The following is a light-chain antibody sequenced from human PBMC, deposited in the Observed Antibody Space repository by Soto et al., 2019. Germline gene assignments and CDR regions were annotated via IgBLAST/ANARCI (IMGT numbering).Light chain of an antibody. J-gene: IGKJ2*01. CDR1: QSVSTY. CDR3: QQRSNWPPRT. CDR2: DAS. V-gene: IGKV3-11*01. Sequence: EIVLTQSPATLSLSPGERATLSCRASQSVSTYLAWYQQKPGQAPRLLIYDASNRAAGIPGRFSGRRSGTDFTLTISCLETEDFAVYYCQQRSNWPPRTFGQGTKLEIK.